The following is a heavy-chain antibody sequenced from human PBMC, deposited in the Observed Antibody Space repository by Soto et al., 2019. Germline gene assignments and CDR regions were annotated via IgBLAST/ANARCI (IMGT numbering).Heavy chain of an antibody. J-gene: IGHJ4*02. CDR2: IIPILGIA. Sequence: QVQLVQSGAEVKKPGSSVKVSCKASGGTFSSYTISWVRQAPGQGLEWMGTIIPILGIANYAQKFQSRVTITAEKSPSTAMMKLSSLRIEHKAVYYCARGRNYKGVSFDYWGKGTMVTVSS. CDR1: GGTFSSYT. CDR3: ARGRNYKGVSFDY. V-gene: IGHV1-69*02. D-gene: IGHD1-7*01.